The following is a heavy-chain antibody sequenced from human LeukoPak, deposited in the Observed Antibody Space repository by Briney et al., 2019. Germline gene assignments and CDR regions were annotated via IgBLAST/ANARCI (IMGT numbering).Heavy chain of an antibody. J-gene: IGHJ5*02. CDR2: IYTSGST. Sequence: SETLSLTCTVSGSSISSYYWSWIRQPAGKGLEWIGRIYTSGSTNYNPSLKSRVTMSVDTSKNQFSLKLSSVTAADTAVYYCARATCSSTSCYPLPNNWFDPWGQGTLVTVSS. CDR1: GSSISSYY. V-gene: IGHV4-4*07. D-gene: IGHD2-2*01. CDR3: ARATCSSTSCYPLPNNWFDP.